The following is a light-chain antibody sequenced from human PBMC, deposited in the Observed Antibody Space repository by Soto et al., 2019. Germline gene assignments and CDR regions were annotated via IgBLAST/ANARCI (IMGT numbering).Light chain of an antibody. CDR3: QQYGTSPHT. Sequence: EIVLTQSPGTLSLSPGERATLSCRASQSVNSNYLACYQQKPGQVPRPLIYGASISAAGVPDRLSGSGSGTDFTLTISRLQPEDYAEYYCQQYGTSPHTFGQGTKLEIK. CDR1: QSVNSNY. CDR2: GAS. J-gene: IGKJ2*01. V-gene: IGKV3-20*01.